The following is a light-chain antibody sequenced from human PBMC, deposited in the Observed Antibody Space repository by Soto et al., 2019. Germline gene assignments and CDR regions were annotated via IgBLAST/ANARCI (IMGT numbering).Light chain of an antibody. J-gene: IGLJ2*01. CDR2: DNN. CDR3: ATWDGSLPGEV. CDR1: SSNIGNNY. V-gene: IGLV1-51*01. Sequence: QSALTQSPSVSAAPGQKVTISCSGSSSNIGNNYVSWYQQLPGTAPKLLIYDNNKRPSGIPDRFSGSKSGTSGTLDTTGLQTGDEADYYCATWDGSLPGEVFGGGTKVTVL.